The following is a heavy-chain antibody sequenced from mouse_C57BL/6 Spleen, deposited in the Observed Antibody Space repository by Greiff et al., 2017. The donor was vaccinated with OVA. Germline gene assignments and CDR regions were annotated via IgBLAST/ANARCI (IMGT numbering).Heavy chain of an antibody. CDR1: GYTFTGYW. Sequence: QVQLQQSGAELMQPGASVKLSCMATGYTFTGYWIEWVKQRPGHGLEWIGEILSGSGSTNYNEKFKGKATFTADTSSNTADMQRSSLTTEDSTIYYCARGGYDFDYWGQGTTLTVSS. D-gene: IGHD2-14*01. J-gene: IGHJ2*01. CDR2: ILSGSGST. V-gene: IGHV1-9*01. CDR3: ARGGYDFDY.